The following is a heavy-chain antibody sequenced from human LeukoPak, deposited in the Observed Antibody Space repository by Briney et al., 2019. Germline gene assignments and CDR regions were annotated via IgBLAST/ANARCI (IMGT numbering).Heavy chain of an antibody. CDR3: ARLISGSYFDF. V-gene: IGHV5-51*01. CDR1: GYSFTSYW. CDR2: IYPDDSET. Sequence: GESLKISCKGSGYSFTSYWIGWVRQMPGKGLEWMGIIYPDDSETRYSPSFQGQVIISVDKSVTTAYLQWSSLRASDTAMYYCARLISGSYFDFWGQGTLVTVSS. D-gene: IGHD1-26*01. J-gene: IGHJ4*02.